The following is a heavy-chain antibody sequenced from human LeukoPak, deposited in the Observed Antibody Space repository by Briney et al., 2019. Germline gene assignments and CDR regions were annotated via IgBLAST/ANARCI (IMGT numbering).Heavy chain of an antibody. D-gene: IGHD6-13*01. CDR1: WFTVCSNY. V-gene: IGHV3-53*01. CDR3: ARGSSSWYAFDY. CDR2: IYSGGST. J-gene: IGHJ4*02. Sequence: PGGSLRLFCAASWFTVCSNYMRWVRQAPGEGLGWRSVIYSGGSTYYADSVKGRFTISRDNSKNTLYLQMNSLRAEDTAVYYCARGSSSWYAFDYWGQGTLVTVSS.